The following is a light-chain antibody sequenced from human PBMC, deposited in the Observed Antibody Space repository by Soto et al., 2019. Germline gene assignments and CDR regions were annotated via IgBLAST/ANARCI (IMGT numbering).Light chain of an antibody. CDR1: ESVSGN. V-gene: IGKV3-15*01. CDR2: DTA. J-gene: IGKJ5*01. CDR3: QQYSKWPT. Sequence: EIVMTQSPATLSVSPGERATLSCRASESVSGNLAWYQQKPGQAPRLLIYDTASMATAIPARFSGSGSGTELTLTISSLQSEHFAVYYCQQYSKWPTFGQGTRLEIK.